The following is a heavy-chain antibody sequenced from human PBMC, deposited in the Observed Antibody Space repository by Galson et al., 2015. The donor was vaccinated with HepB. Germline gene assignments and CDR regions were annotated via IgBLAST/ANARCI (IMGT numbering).Heavy chain of an antibody. Sequence: SVKVSCKASGGTFSSYAISWVRQAPGQGLEWMGRIIPILGIANYAQKFQGRVTITADKSTSTAYMELSSLRSEDTAVYYCARDEGPGIAAAVFDYWGQGTLVTVSS. CDR1: GGTFSSYA. V-gene: IGHV1-69*04. CDR3: ARDEGPGIAAAVFDY. D-gene: IGHD6-13*01. J-gene: IGHJ4*02. CDR2: IIPILGIA.